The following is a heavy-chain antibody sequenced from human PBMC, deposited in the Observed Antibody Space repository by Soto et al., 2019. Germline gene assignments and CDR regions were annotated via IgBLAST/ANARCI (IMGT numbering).Heavy chain of an antibody. V-gene: IGHV5-51*01. J-gene: IGHJ5*02. CDR2: ISPGDSDT. CDR3: ARREYSGYDGWWFDP. D-gene: IGHD5-12*01. Sequence: GESLKISCKGSGYKFSSYWIGWVRQKPGKGLEWMGIISPGDSDTRYSPSFQGQVTISADKSISTAYLQWSSLKASDTAMYYCARREYSGYDGWWFDPWGQGTLVTVSS. CDR1: GYKFSSYW.